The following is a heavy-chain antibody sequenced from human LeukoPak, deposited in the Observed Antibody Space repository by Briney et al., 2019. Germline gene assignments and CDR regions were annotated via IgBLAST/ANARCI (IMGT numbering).Heavy chain of an antibody. D-gene: IGHD1-26*01. V-gene: IGHV1-69*04. CDR3: ARDRRIVGATTGAAFDI. J-gene: IGHJ3*02. Sequence: ASVKVSCKASGGTFSSYAISWVRQAPGQGLEWMGRIIPILGIANYEQKFQGRVTITADKSTSTAYMELSSLRSEDTAVYYCARDRRIVGATTGAAFDIWGQGTMVTVSS. CDR1: GGTFSSYA. CDR2: IIPILGIA.